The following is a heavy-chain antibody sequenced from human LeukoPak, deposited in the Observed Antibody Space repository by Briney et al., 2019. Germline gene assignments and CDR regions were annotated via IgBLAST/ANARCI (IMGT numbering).Heavy chain of an antibody. CDR3: ARVGYSHSGIDY. Sequence: MTSETLSLTCTVSGGSISGYYWSWIRQPPGKGLEWIGEINHSGSTNYNPSLKSRVTISVDTSKNQFSLKLSSVTAADTAVYYCARVGYSHSGIDYWGQGTLVTVSS. CDR1: GGSISGYY. V-gene: IGHV4-34*01. CDR2: INHSGST. J-gene: IGHJ4*02. D-gene: IGHD5-18*01.